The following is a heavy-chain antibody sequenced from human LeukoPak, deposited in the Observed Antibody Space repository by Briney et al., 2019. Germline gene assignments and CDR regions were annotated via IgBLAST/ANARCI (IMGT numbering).Heavy chain of an antibody. V-gene: IGHV4-39*01. D-gene: IGHD3-22*01. CDR2: IYYSGST. Sequence: SETLSLTCTVSGGSIYSTTYYWGWIRQPPGKGLEWIGTIYYSGSTYFNPSLKSRVTISVDTSKNQFSLKLSSVTAADTAVYYCARLYRQYDSSAYVDYWGQGTLVTVSS. CDR3: ARLYRQYDSSAYVDY. CDR1: GGSIYSTTYY. J-gene: IGHJ4*02.